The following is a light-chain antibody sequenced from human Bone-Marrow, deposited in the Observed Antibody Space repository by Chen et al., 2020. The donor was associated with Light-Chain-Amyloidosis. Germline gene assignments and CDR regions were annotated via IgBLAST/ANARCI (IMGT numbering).Light chain of an antibody. J-gene: IGLJ2*01. CDR3: QSADSSGTYEVI. CDR2: RDT. CDR1: DLPTKY. Sequence: SYELTRPPSVSVSPGQTARITCSGDDLPTKYAYWYQQKPGQAPVLVIHRDTERPLGISERFSGSSSGTTATLTISGVQAEDEADYHCQSADSSGTYEVIFGGGTKLTVL. V-gene: IGLV3-25*03.